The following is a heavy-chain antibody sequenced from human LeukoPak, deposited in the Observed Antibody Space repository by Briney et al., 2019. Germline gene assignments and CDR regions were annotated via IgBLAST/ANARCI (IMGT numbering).Heavy chain of an antibody. V-gene: IGHV4-59*08. CDR1: AGSSRGDY. CDR3: ARRNDFDI. Sequence: SATLSLTCTVSAGSSRGDYWNWIRQPPGKGLDYIKNFYYSGNTNYNPSHDSRVTISVDTSNNQFSLKLSSVTAADTAVYYCARRNDFDIWGQGTMVTVSS. J-gene: IGHJ3*02. CDR2: FYYSGNT.